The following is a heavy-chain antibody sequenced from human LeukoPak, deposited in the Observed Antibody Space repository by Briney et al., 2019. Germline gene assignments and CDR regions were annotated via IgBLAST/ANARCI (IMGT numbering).Heavy chain of an antibody. D-gene: IGHD2-2*01. V-gene: IGHV3-23*01. Sequence: PGGSLRRSCAASGFPLSNYAMSWVRQTPGKGLEWLSAFSGSGGSTYYEDSVKGRFTISRDNSKNTLYLQMNSLRAEDTAVYYCAKVFCTSISCPFDYWGQGTLVTVSS. J-gene: IGHJ4*02. CDR3: AKVFCTSISCPFDY. CDR2: FSGSGGST. CDR1: GFPLSNYA.